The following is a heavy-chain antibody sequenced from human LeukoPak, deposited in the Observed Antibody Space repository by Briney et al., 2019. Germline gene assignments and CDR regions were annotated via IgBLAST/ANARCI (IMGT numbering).Heavy chain of an antibody. V-gene: IGHV3-23*01. J-gene: IGHJ4*02. CDR2: ISDGVGST. CDR3: AKGGLGTAGLGY. CDR1: GFAFSTYP. D-gene: IGHD6-13*01. Sequence: GGSLRLSCAASGFAFSTYPMSWVRQAPGKGLEWVSAISDGVGSTYDADSVKGRFAISRDNSKNTLYLQMNSLRAEDTAVYYCAKGGLGTAGLGYWGQGTLVTASS.